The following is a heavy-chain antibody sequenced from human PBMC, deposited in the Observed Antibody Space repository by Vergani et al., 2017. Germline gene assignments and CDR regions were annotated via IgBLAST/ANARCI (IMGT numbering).Heavy chain of an antibody. CDR3: AKDPLMIVVAPTFDH. V-gene: IGHV3-23*01. Sequence: EVQLLDSGGGLVQPGGSLRLSCAASGFTLSSYAMSWVRQAPGKGLEWVSSISGSGGNTDYADSVKGRFTISRDNTKNTMYLQMNSLRAEDTAVYYCAKDPLMIVVAPTFDHWGQGTLVTVSS. D-gene: IGHD2-2*01. CDR2: ISGSGGNT. J-gene: IGHJ4*02. CDR1: GFTLSSYA.